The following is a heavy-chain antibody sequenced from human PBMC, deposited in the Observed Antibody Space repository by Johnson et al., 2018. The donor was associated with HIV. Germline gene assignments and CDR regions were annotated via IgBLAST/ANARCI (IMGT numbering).Heavy chain of an antibody. V-gene: IGHV3-15*01. D-gene: IGHD6-19*01. J-gene: IGHJ3*02. CDR3: STKDSRGSTRAFDI. CDR2: IKSKTDGGTT. CDR1: GFTFSNAW. Sequence: VQLVESGGGLVKPGGSLRLSCAASGFTFSNAWMSWVRQAPGKGLEWVGRIKSKTDGGTTDYAAPVTGRFTISRDDSKNTLYLQMNSLKTEDTAVYHCSTKDSRGSTRAFDIWGQGTMVTVSS.